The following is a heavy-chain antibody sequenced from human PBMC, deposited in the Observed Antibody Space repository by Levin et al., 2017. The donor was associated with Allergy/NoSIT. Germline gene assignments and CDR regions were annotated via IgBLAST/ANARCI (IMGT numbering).Heavy chain of an antibody. D-gene: IGHD6-13*01. CDR1: GGSFSGYY. V-gene: IGHV4-34*01. Sequence: SQTLSLTCAVYGGSFSGYYWSWIRQPPGKGLEWIGEINHSGSTNYNPSLKSRVTISVDTSKNQFSLKLSSVTAADTAVYYCARGKYSSSWEPPHLDYWGQGTLVTVSS. J-gene: IGHJ4*02. CDR3: ARGKYSSSWEPPHLDY. CDR2: INHSGST.